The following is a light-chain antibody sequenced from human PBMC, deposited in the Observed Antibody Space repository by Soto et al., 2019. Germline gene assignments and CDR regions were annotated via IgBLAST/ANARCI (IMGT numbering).Light chain of an antibody. J-gene: IGKJ5*01. CDR1: QGISSY. CDR2: AAS. V-gene: IGKV1-9*01. Sequence: IQLTQSPSALSASVGDRVTITCRASQGISSYLAWYQQKPGKAPKLLIYAASTLQSGVPSRFSGSGSGTDFTLTISSLQPEDFATYYCQQANSFTFGQGTRLENK. CDR3: QQANSFT.